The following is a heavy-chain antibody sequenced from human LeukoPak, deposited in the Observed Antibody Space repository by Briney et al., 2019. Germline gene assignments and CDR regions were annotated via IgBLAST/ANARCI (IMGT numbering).Heavy chain of an antibody. Sequence: PGGSLRLSCAASGFTFSSYGMHWVRQAPGKGLEWVAVISYDGSNKYYADSVKGRFTISRDNSKNTLYLQMNSLRAEDTAVYYCARERVDTAVAFGGAFDIWGQGTMVTVSS. V-gene: IGHV3-30*03. J-gene: IGHJ3*02. CDR2: ISYDGSNK. CDR1: GFTFSSYG. CDR3: ARERVDTAVAFGGAFDI. D-gene: IGHD5-18*01.